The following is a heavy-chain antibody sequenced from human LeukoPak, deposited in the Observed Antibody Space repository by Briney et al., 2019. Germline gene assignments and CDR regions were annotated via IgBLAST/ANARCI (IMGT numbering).Heavy chain of an antibody. J-gene: IGHJ4*02. Sequence: SETLSLTCAVYGGSFSGYHWSWIRQPPGKGLEWIGEINHSGSTNYNPSLKSRVTISVDTSKNQFSLKLSSVTAADTAVYYCARGKVARIHYYDSSGYGYWGQGTLVTVSS. CDR1: GGSFSGYH. CDR3: ARGKVARIHYYDSSGYGY. D-gene: IGHD3-22*01. V-gene: IGHV4-34*01. CDR2: INHSGST.